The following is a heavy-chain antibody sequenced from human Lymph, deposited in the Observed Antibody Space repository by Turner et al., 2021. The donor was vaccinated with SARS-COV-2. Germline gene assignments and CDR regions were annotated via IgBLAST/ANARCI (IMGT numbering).Heavy chain of an antibody. CDR3: ARDLRFGELPAADH. CDR1: GFTFSSYG. D-gene: IGHD3-10*01. Sequence: QVQLVESGGGVVQPGRSLRLSCAASGFTFSSYGMHWVRQAPGKGLEWVAVIWYDGSNKYYADSVKGRFTITRDNSKNTLYLQMNSLRAEDTAVYYCARDLRFGELPAADHWGQGTLVTVSS. CDR2: IWYDGSNK. V-gene: IGHV3-33*01. J-gene: IGHJ4*02.